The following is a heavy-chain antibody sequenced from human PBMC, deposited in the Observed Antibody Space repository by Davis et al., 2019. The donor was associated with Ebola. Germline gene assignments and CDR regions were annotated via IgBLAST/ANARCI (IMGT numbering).Heavy chain of an antibody. J-gene: IGHJ4*02. CDR2: TYYRSKWYN. CDR3: ARYSSGWYYFDY. V-gene: IGHV6-1*01. D-gene: IGHD6-19*01. Sequence: SQTLSLTCAISGDSVSTNGVAWNWIRQSPSRGLEWLGRTYYRSKWYNDYAVSMKSRITINPDTSKNQFSLQLNSVTPEDTAVYYCARYSSGWYYFDYWGQGTLVTVSS. CDR1: GDSVSTNGVA.